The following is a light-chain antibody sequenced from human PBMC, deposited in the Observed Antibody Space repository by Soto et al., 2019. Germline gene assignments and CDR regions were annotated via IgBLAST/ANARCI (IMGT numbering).Light chain of an antibody. J-gene: IGLJ1*01. CDR1: SSEVGNYNR. Sequence: QSVLAQPPSVSGSAGQSVTLSCSGTSSEVGNYNRVSWYQQPPGTAPKLMIYDVSNRPSGVGDRFSGSKSGNTAYLTISGLQAEDEADYYSSSITSSDTHAVGTGTKVTV. CDR2: DVS. CDR3: SSITSSDTHA. V-gene: IGLV2-18*02.